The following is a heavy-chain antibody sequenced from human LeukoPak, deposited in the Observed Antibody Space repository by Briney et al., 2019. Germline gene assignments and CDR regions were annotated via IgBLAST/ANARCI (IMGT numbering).Heavy chain of an antibody. CDR2: INPNSGGT. Sequence: ASVKASCKASGYTFTGYYMHWVRQAPGQGLEWMGWINPNSGGTNYAQKFQGRVTMTRDTSISTAYMELSRLRSDDTAVYYCAIVGRYCSSTSCNWFDPWGQGTLVTVSS. V-gene: IGHV1-2*02. CDR3: AIVGRYCSSTSCNWFDP. J-gene: IGHJ5*02. D-gene: IGHD2-2*01. CDR1: GYTFTGYY.